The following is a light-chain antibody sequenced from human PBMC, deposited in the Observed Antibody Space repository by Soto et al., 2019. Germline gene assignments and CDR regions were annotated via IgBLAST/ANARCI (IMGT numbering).Light chain of an antibody. V-gene: IGKV3-11*01. CDR2: DAS. J-gene: IGKJ3*01. CDR1: QSVSNY. CDR3: QQRSNWL. Sequence: ETVLTQSPATPSLSPGERATLSSRASQSVSNYVAWYQQKPGKAPRLLIYDASNRATGIPARFSGSGSGTDFTLTISSLEPEDFAVYYCQQRSNWLFGPGTKVDIK.